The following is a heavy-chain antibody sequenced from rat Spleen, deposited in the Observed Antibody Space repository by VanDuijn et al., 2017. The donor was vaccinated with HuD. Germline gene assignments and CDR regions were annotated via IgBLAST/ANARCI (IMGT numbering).Heavy chain of an antibody. CDR2: ITNTGGST. V-gene: IGHV5S13*01. CDR1: GFTLSDYY. Sequence: EVQLVESGGGLVQPGRSPKLSCAASGFTLSDYYMAWVRQAPTKGLEWVTSITNTGGSTYYPDSVKGRFTISRDNAKNTQYLEMDSLRSEDTATYYCARGYVMDAWGQGASVTVSS. J-gene: IGHJ4*01. CDR3: ARGYVMDA.